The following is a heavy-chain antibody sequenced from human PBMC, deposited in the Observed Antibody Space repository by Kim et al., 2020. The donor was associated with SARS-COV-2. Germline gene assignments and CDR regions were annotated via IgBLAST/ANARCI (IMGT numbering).Heavy chain of an antibody. D-gene: IGHD6-13*01. CDR3: TRRGSRFEFDP. V-gene: IGHV3-73*01. CDR2: T. J-gene: IGHJ5*02. Sequence: TAYAASVKGRFTISRDDSKNTAYLQMNSLKTEDTAVYYCTRRGSRFEFDPWGQGTLVTVSS.